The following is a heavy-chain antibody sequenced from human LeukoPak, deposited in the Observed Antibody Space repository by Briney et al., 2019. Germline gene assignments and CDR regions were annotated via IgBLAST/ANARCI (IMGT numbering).Heavy chain of an antibody. CDR2: ISSSSSYI. Sequence: PGGSLRLSCAASGFTFSSYSMNWVRQAPGKGLEWVSSISSSSSYIYYADSVKGRFTISRDNAKNSLYLQMNSLRAEDTAVYYCARETLKLERRRWWDYWGQGTLVTVSS. V-gene: IGHV3-21*01. D-gene: IGHD1-1*01. CDR3: ARETLKLERRRWWDY. CDR1: GFTFSSYS. J-gene: IGHJ4*02.